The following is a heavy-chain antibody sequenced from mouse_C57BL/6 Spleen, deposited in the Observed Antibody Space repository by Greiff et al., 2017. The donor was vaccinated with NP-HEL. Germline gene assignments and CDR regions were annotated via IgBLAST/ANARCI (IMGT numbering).Heavy chain of an antibody. Sequence: EVQLQQSGTVLARPGASVKMSCKTSGYTFTSYWMHWVKQRPGQGLEWIGAIYPGNSDTSYNQKFKGKAKLTAVTSASTAYMELSSLTNEDSAVYYWTSKRGYDYERYYAMDYWGQGTSVTVSS. V-gene: IGHV1-5*01. CDR3: TSKRGYDYERYYAMDY. CDR1: GYTFTSYW. CDR2: IYPGNSDT. D-gene: IGHD2-4*01. J-gene: IGHJ4*01.